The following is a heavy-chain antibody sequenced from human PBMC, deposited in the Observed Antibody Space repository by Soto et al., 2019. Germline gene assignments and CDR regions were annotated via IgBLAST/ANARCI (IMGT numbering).Heavy chain of an antibody. CDR2: INPNSGGT. D-gene: IGHD6-19*01. Sequence: ASVKVSCKASGYTFTGYYMHWVRQAPGQGLEWMGWINPNSGGTNYAQKFQGWVTMTRDTSISTAYMELSRLRSDDTAVYYCARAIAVADNWYFDLWGRGTLVTVSS. J-gene: IGHJ2*01. CDR3: ARAIAVADNWYFDL. V-gene: IGHV1-2*04. CDR1: GYTFTGYY.